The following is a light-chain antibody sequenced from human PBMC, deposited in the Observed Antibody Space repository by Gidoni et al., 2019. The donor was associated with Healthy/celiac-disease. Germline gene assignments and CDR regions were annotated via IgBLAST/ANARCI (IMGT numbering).Light chain of an antibody. CDR2: AAS. Sequence: DIQLTQSPSFLSASVGDRVTITCRASQGISSYLAWYQQKPGKAPKLLIYAASTLQSGVPSRFSGSGSGTEFTLTISSLQPEDFATYYCQQLNSYPITCGQGTRLEIK. CDR3: QQLNSYPIT. CDR1: QGISSY. J-gene: IGKJ5*01. V-gene: IGKV1-9*01.